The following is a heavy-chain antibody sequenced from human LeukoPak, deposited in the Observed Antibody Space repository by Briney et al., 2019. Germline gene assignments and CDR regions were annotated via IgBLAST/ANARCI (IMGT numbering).Heavy chain of an antibody. D-gene: IGHD3-10*01. CDR3: AKGDSSLWVGIDY. V-gene: IGHV3-30*02. Sequence: GGSLRLSCAASGFTFSSYGMHWVRQAPGKGLEWVAFIRYDGSNKYYADSVKGRFTISRDNSKNTLYLQMNSLRAEDTAVYYCAKGDSSLWVGIDYWGQGTLVTVSS. J-gene: IGHJ4*02. CDR2: IRYDGSNK. CDR1: GFTFSSYG.